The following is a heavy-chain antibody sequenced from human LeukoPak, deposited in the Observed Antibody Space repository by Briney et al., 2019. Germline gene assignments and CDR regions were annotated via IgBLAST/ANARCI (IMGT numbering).Heavy chain of an antibody. V-gene: IGHV3-7*01. J-gene: IGHJ4*02. CDR2: IKQDGSEK. CDR1: GITSSSYW. D-gene: IGHD1-7*01. CDR3: ATSRTFDY. Sequence: GGSLRLSCAASGITSSSYWMNWVRQAPGKGLEWVANIKQDGSEKYYVDSAKGRFTISRDNAKNSLYLQMNSLRAEDTAVYYCATSRTFDYWGQGTLVTVSS.